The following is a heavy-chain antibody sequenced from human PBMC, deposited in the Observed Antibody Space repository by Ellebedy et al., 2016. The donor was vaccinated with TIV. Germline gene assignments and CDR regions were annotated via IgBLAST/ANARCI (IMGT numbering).Heavy chain of an antibody. CDR3: AAYYGGRFDY. Sequence: MPGGSLTLSCNVSGGSISNYYWSWIRQPPGKGLEFIGYIYYIGITNYNPSLESRVAISIDTSENKFSLRLCSVTAADTAVYYCAAYYGGRFDYWGQGTLVTVSS. V-gene: IGHV4-59*01. CDR2: IYYIGIT. CDR1: GGSISNYY. D-gene: IGHD4-23*01. J-gene: IGHJ4*02.